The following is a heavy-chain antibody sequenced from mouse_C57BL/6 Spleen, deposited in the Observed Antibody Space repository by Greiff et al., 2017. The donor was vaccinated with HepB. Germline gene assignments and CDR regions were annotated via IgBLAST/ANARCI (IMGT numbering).Heavy chain of an antibody. J-gene: IGHJ4*01. D-gene: IGHD2-2*01. CDR2: INPNNGGT. CDR3: AVYGYDFYAMDY. V-gene: IGHV1-18*01. Sequence: SGPELVKPGASVKIPCKASGYTFTDYNMDWVKQSHGKSLEWIGDINPNNGGTIYNQKFKGKATLTVDKSSSTAYMELRSLTSEDTAVYYCAVYGYDFYAMDYWGQGTSVTVSS. CDR1: GYTFTDYN.